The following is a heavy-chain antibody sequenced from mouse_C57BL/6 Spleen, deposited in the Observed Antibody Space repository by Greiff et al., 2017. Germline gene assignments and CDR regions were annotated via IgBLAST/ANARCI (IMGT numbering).Heavy chain of an antibody. V-gene: IGHV1-26*01. CDR2: INPNNGGT. CDR1: GYTFTDYY. CDR3: ARGGGTLDY. J-gene: IGHJ2*01. D-gene: IGHD3-3*01. Sequence: VQLQQSGPELVKPGASVKISCKASGYTFTDYYMNWVKQSHGKSLEWIGDINPNNGGTSYNQKFKGKATLTVDKSSSTAYMELRSLTSEDSAVYYCARGGGTLDYWGQGTTLTVSS.